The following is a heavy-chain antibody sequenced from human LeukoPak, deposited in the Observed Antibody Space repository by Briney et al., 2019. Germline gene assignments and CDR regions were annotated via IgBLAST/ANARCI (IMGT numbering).Heavy chain of an antibody. CDR3: ARDHGGYCSSTSCYIWFDP. D-gene: IGHD2-2*02. V-gene: IGHV1-18*01. CDR2: ISAYNGNT. Sequence: GASVKVSCKASGYTFTSYGISWGRQAPGQGLEWMGWISAYNGNTNYAQKLQGRVTMTTDTSTSTAYMELRSLRSDDTAVYYCARDHGGYCSSTSCYIWFDPWGQGTLVTVSS. J-gene: IGHJ5*02. CDR1: GYTFTSYG.